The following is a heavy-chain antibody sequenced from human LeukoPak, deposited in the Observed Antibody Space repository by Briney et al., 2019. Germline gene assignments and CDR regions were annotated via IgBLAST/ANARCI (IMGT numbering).Heavy chain of an antibody. V-gene: IGHV3-30*18. CDR1: GFTFDNYG. CDR2: ISYDGSDK. CDR3: AKVRVVFNWNYAYYFDS. Sequence: GGSLRLSCAASGFTFDNYGMHWVRQAPGKGLEWVAIISYDGSDKYHADSVKGRFTISRDNSKNTLYLQMNSLRAEDTAVYYCAKVRVVFNWNYAYYFDSWGQGTLVTVSS. J-gene: IGHJ4*02. D-gene: IGHD1-7*01.